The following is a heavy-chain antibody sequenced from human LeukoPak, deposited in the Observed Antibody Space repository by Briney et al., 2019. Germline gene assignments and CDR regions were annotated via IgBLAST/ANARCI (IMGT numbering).Heavy chain of an antibody. J-gene: IGHJ5*02. Sequence: ASVTVSCKASRYTFTSYAMNWVRQAPGQGLERMGWINTNTGNPTYAQGFTGRFVFSLDTSVSTAYLQISSLKAEDTAVYYCARGGTAMVINWFDPWGQGTLVTVSS. V-gene: IGHV7-4-1*02. CDR2: INTNTGNP. CDR3: ARGGTAMVINWFDP. D-gene: IGHD5-18*01. CDR1: RYTFTSYA.